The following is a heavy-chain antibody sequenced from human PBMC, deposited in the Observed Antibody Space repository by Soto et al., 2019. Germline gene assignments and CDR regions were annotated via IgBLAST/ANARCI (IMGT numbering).Heavy chain of an antibody. Sequence: QVQLVQSGAEVKKPGSSVKVSCKASGGTFSSYTISWVRQAPGQGLVWMGRIIPILGIANYAQKFQGRVTITADKSTSTAYMELSSLRSEDTAVYYCAREGGSGYSGYDYYYYYGMDVWGQGTTVTVSS. CDR1: GGTFSSYT. J-gene: IGHJ6*02. V-gene: IGHV1-69*08. CDR2: IIPILGIA. D-gene: IGHD5-12*01. CDR3: AREGGSGYSGYDYYYYYGMDV.